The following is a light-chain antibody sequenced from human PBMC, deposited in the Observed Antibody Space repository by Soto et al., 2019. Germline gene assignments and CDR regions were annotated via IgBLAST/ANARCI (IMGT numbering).Light chain of an antibody. CDR3: QQRSNWPPGLT. J-gene: IGKJ4*01. Sequence: EIVLTQSPATLSLSPGESATLSCRASQSVSTYLAWYQQQPGQAPRLLIYDASNRATGIPARFSGSGSGTDFTLTISSLEPEDFAVYYCQQRSNWPPGLTFGGGTRVEIK. V-gene: IGKV3-11*01. CDR2: DAS. CDR1: QSVSTY.